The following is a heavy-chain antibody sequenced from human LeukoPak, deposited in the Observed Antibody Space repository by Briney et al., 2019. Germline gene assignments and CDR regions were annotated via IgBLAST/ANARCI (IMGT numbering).Heavy chain of an antibody. Sequence: ASVKVSCRASGYTFTGYFIHWVRQAPGQGLEWMGWINPNSGVTKYAQKFQGRVTMTRDTSISTAYMELSRLRSDDTALYYCARDRDWNLDYWGQGTLVTVSS. CDR3: ARDRDWNLDY. J-gene: IGHJ4*02. CDR2: INPNSGVT. D-gene: IGHD1-1*01. CDR1: GYTFTGYF. V-gene: IGHV1-2*02.